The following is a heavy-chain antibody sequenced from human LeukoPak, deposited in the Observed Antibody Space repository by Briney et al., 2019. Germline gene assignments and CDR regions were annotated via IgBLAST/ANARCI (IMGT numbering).Heavy chain of an antibody. CDR1: GFRFSDYW. V-gene: IGHV3-7*01. J-gene: IGHJ4*02. CDR3: TKDLNHDSSG. CDR2: IKTDGSAK. D-gene: IGHD3-22*01. Sequence: GGSLGLSCAASGFRFSDYWMTWVRQAPGKGLECVANIKTDGSAKYYPDSVKGRFTVSRDNAKNSLYLQMNNMRVEDTAIYYCTKDLNHDSSGRGQGTLVTVSS.